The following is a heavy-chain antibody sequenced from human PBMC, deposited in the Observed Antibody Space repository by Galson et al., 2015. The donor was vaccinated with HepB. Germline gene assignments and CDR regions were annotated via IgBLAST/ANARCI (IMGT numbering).Heavy chain of an antibody. CDR3: ARDIYDSSGYYPGFDY. V-gene: IGHV3-33*01. CDR1: GFTFSSYG. CDR2: IWYDGSNK. Sequence: SLRLSCAASGFTFSSYGMHWVRQAPGKGLEWVAVIWYDGSNKYYADSVKGRFTISRDNSKNTLYLQMNSLRAEDTAVYYCARDIYDSSGYYPGFDYWGQGTLVTVSS. J-gene: IGHJ4*02. D-gene: IGHD3-22*01.